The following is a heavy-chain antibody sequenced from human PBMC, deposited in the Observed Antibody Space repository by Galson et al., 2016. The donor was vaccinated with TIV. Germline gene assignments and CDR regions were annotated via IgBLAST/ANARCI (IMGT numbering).Heavy chain of an antibody. CDR3: ARDYGSYQHLTDPYYYYDTGV. V-gene: IGHV1-18*01. CDR2: ISADNGNK. CDR1: GYTFSKYG. D-gene: IGHD2-2*01. J-gene: IGHJ6*02. Sequence: SVKVSCKASGYTFSKYGISWVRQAPGQGLEWMGWISADNGNKNYAQKVQGRVTMTTDTSTYTVYLELRSLRSDDTAVYFCARDYGSYQHLTDPYYYYDTGVWRQGTTVTVSS.